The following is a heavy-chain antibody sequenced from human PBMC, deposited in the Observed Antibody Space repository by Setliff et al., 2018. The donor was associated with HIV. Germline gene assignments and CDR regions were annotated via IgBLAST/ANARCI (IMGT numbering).Heavy chain of an antibody. V-gene: IGHV3-11*04. D-gene: IGHD3-22*01. CDR3: ARPNYYDSSGSFDY. CDR2: ISSSGSTI. J-gene: IGHJ4*02. CDR1: GFTFSDYY. Sequence: GSLRLSCAASGFTFSDYYMSWIRQAPGKGLEWVSYISSSGSTIYYADSVKGRFTISRDNAKNSLYLQMNSLRAEDTAVYYRARPNYYDSSGSFDYWGQGTLVTVSS.